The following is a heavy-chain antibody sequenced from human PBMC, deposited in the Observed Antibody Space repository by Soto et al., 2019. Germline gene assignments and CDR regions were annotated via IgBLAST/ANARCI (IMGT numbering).Heavy chain of an antibody. CDR2: ISYDGRNE. D-gene: IGHD3-10*01. CDR3: TKGVVREPAYFDS. Sequence: QVQLVESGGGVVQFGRSLRLSCAVSGFTFSAFPMFWVRQPPGKGLEWVAFISYDGRNEDYADSVKGRFTISRDNSKNTLYLQMNSLSSEDTAVYYCTKGVVREPAYFDSWGQGTLVTVSS. CDR1: GFTFSAFP. J-gene: IGHJ4*02. V-gene: IGHV3-30*18.